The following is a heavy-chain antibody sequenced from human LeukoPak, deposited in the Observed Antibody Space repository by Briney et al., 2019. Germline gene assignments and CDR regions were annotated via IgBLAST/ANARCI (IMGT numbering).Heavy chain of an antibody. CDR2: IIPIFGTA. V-gene: IGHV1-69*13. CDR1: GGTFSSYA. Sequence: ASVKVSCKASGGTFSSYAISWVRQAPGQGLEWMGGIIPIFGTANYAQKFQGRVTITADESTSTAYMELRSLRSDDTAVYYCARDRGRVPAAIWGQGTLVTVSS. CDR3: ARDRGRVPAAI. J-gene: IGHJ4*02. D-gene: IGHD2-2*01.